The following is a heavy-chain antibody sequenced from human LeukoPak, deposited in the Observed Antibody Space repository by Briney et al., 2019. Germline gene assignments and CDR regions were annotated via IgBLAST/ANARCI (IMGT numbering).Heavy chain of an antibody. CDR1: GGSISSGSYY. J-gene: IGHJ4*02. CDR2: IYTSGST. CDR3: ARDAYLYQSGLS. Sequence: PSETLSLTCTVSGGSISSGSYYWSWIRQPAGKGLEWIGRIYTSGSTNYNPSLKSRVTISVDTSKNQFSLKLSSVTAADTAVYYCARDAYLYQSGLSWGQGTLVTVSS. D-gene: IGHD3-16*01. V-gene: IGHV4-61*02.